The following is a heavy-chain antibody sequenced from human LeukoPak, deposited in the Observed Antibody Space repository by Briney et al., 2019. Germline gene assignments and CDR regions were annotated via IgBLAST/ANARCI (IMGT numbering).Heavy chain of an antibody. D-gene: IGHD6-6*01. CDR3: AKDSSSSFDAFDI. CDR1: GFTFSSYA. Sequence: GGSLRLSCAASGFTFSSYAMGWVRQAPGKGLEWVSAISGSGGSTYYADSVKGRFTISRDNSKNTLYLRMNSLRAEDTAVYYCAKDSSSSFDAFDIWGQGTMVTVSS. V-gene: IGHV3-23*01. J-gene: IGHJ3*02. CDR2: ISGSGGST.